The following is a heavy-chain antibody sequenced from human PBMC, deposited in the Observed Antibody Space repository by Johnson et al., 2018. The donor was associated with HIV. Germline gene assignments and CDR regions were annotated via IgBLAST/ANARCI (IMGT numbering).Heavy chain of an antibody. D-gene: IGHD1-26*01. V-gene: IGHV3-23*01. CDR2: ISDSGRDI. J-gene: IGHJ3*02. Sequence: ESGGGLVQPGGSLRLSCVASELTSSNYAISWVRQAPGQGLEWVSAISDSGRDIYYGYSVKGRFPISRANSKNTLYLQMTSLRDEDTAVYYCAKGPWDLPHAFNIWGRGTMVIVSS. CDR3: AKGPWDLPHAFNI. CDR1: ELTSSNYA.